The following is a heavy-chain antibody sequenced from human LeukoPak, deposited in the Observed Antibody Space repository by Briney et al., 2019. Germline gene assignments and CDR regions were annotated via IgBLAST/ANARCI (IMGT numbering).Heavy chain of an antibody. CDR1: GGTFSSYA. CDR3: AMTVVPAAIPSYSPPVLIDY. CDR2: IIPIFGTA. Sequence: SVKVSCKASGGTFSSYAISWVRQAPGQGLEWMGGIIPIFGTANYAQKFQGRVTITTDESTSTAYMELSSLRSEDTAVYYCAMTVVPAAIPSYSPPVLIDYWGQGTLVTVSS. V-gene: IGHV1-69*05. D-gene: IGHD2-2*01. J-gene: IGHJ4*02.